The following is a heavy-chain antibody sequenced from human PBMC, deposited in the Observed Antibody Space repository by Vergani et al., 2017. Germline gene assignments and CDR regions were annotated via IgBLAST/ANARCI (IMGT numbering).Heavy chain of an antibody. J-gene: IGHJ4*02. CDR1: GFTFTNFA. CDR2: ISSGSTYT. Sequence: VQLVESGGGVVQPGGSLRLSCAASGFTFTNFAMTWVRQAPGEGLEWVSSISSGSTYTFYADSVKYRFTISRDNAKSTLYLHMSSLRAEDTAIYYCARDGEKVGYRRHNYLDFWGQGTLVTVSS. V-gene: IGHV3-21*06. D-gene: IGHD6-25*01. CDR3: ARDGEKVGYRRHNYLDF.